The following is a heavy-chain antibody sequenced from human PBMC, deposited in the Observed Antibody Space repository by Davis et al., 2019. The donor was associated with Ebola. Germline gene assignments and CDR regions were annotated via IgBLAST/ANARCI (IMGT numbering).Heavy chain of an antibody. V-gene: IGHV3-73*01. CDR1: GFTFSGSA. CDR2: IRSKANSYAT. CDR3: TSPYGDYDY. D-gene: IGHD4-17*01. J-gene: IGHJ4*02. Sequence: GGPLRLPCAASGFTFSGSAMHWVRQAPGKGLEWVGRIRSKANSYATAYAASVKGRFTISRDDSKNTAYLQMNSLKTEDTAVYYCTSPYGDYDYWGQGTLVTVSS.